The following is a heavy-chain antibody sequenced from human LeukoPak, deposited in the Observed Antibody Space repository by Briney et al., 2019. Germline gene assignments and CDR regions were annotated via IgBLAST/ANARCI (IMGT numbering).Heavy chain of an antibody. D-gene: IGHD1-1*01. J-gene: IGHJ5*02. V-gene: IGHV3-48*03. CDR3: ARLAVGYNSASNWFDP. CDR1: GFTFSNYE. CDR2: ISSSGSNI. Sequence: PRGSLRLFCVVSGFTFSNYEMNWVRQAPGKGLEWISYISSSGSNIYYADSVKGRFTISRDNAKNSLYLQMNSLRTEDTAVYYCARLAVGYNSASNWFDPWGQGTLVTVSS.